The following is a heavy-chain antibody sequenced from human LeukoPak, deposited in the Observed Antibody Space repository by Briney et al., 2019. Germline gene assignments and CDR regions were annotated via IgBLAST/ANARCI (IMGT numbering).Heavy chain of an antibody. V-gene: IGHV3-30*03. CDR3: ARSRGWYDYYYCMDV. CDR1: GFTFSSYG. J-gene: IGHJ6*02. CDR2: TSYDGTKN. Sequence: GGSLRLSCAASGFTFSSYGMHWVRQAPGKGLDWVAFTSYDGTKNYYADSVKGRFTISRDNAKNSLYLQMNSLRAEDTAVYYCARSRGWYDYYYCMDVWGQGTTVTVSS. D-gene: IGHD6-19*01.